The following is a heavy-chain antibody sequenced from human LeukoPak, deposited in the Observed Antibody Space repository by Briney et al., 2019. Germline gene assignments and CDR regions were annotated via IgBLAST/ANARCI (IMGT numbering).Heavy chain of an antibody. J-gene: IGHJ6*03. CDR2: LNPDGSIT. V-gene: IGHV3-74*01. CDR1: GFTFSIYW. CDR3: ARGGGSIRHSYYYYVDV. Sequence: GGSLRLSCAASGFTFSIYWIHWVRQVPGKGLVWVSRLNPDGSITNYADSVKGRFTISRDNAKSTLYLRMNSLRDEDTALYYCARGGGSIRHSYYYYVDVWGKGTTVTVSS. D-gene: IGHD2-15*01.